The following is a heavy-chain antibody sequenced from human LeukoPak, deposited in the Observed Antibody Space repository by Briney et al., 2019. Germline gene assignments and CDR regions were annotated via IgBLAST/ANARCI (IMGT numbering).Heavy chain of an antibody. V-gene: IGHV3-33*01. J-gene: IGHJ4*02. CDR2: IWYVGSNK. CDR1: GLTFSSYG. CDR3: ARDYGSGIDC. Sequence: GGSLRLSCAASGLTFSSYGMHWVRQAPGKGLEWVALIWYVGSNKYYADSVKGRFTISRDNSKNTLSLQMNSLRAEDTAVYYCARDYGSGIDCWGQGTLVTVSS. D-gene: IGHD3-10*01.